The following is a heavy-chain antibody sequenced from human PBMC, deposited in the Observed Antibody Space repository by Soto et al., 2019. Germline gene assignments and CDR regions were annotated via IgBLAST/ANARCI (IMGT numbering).Heavy chain of an antibody. J-gene: IGHJ5*02. Sequence: QVQLQESGPGLVKPSQTLSLTCTVSGGSISSGGYYWSWIRQHPGKGLEWIGYIYYSGSTYYNPSLNSRVTISVDTSKNQFSLKLSSVTAADTAVYYCARVLQTYSVGDNWFDPWGQGTLVTVSS. CDR1: GGSISSGGYY. V-gene: IGHV4-31*03. D-gene: IGHD1-26*01. CDR3: ARVLQTYSVGDNWFDP. CDR2: IYYSGST.